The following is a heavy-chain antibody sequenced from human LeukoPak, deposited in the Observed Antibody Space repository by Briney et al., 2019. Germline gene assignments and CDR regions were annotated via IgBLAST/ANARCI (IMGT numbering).Heavy chain of an antibody. D-gene: IGHD3-3*01. J-gene: IGHJ4*02. CDR3: VRGLRFLEWASE. Sequence: GGSLRLSCAASGFTFSSSTMNWVRQAPGKGLEWVSYISSSSSTIYYADSVKGRFTISRDNAKNSLYLQMNSLRAEDTAVYYCVRGLRFLEWASEWGQGTLVTVSS. V-gene: IGHV3-48*01. CDR2: ISSSSSTI. CDR1: GFTFSSST.